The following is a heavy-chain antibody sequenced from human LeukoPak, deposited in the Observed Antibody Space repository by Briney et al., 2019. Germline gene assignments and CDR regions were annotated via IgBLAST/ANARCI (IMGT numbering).Heavy chain of an antibody. CDR1: GFTFSNYA. V-gene: IGHV3-23*01. CDR3: AKHYGDYGFDY. J-gene: IGHJ4*02. D-gene: IGHD4-17*01. CDR2: ISGSGGST. Sequence: GGSLRLSCAASGFTFSNYAMSWVRQAPGKGLEWVSGISGSGGSTYYADSVKGRFTISRDNSKNTLYLQMNSLRAEDTAVYYCAKHYGDYGFDYWGQGTLVTVSS.